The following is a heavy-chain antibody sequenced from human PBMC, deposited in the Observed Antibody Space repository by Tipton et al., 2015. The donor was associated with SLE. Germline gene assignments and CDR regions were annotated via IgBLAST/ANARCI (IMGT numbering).Heavy chain of an antibody. CDR2: INHSGST. D-gene: IGHD6-13*01. CDR3: ARGIAAAHRRYYMDV. J-gene: IGHJ6*03. V-gene: IGHV4-34*01. CDR1: GVSFSDYY. Sequence: LRLSCAVYGVSFSDYYWSWIRQPPGKGLEWIGEINHSGSTNYNPSLKSRVTISVDTSKNQFSLKLSSVTAAETAVYYCARGIAAAHRRYYMDVWGKGTTVTVSS.